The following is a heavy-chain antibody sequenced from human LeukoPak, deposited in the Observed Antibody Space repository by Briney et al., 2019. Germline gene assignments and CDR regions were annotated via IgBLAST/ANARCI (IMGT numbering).Heavy chain of an antibody. Sequence: SVKVSCKASGGTFSSYAFSRVRQAPGQGLELMGRIIPIFGTANYAKKFQGRVTITTDESTSTAYMELSSLRSADTAVYYCARVPDSSSVYYYYYMDVWAKGPRSPSP. J-gene: IGHJ6*03. CDR1: GGTFSSYA. D-gene: IGHD6-6*01. V-gene: IGHV1-69*05. CDR2: IIPIFGTA. CDR3: ARVPDSSSVYYYYYMDV.